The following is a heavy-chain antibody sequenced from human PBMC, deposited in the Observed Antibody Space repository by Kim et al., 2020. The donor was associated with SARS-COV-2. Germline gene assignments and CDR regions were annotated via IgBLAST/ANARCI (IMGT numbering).Heavy chain of an antibody. J-gene: IGHJ2*01. V-gene: IGHV3-23*01. CDR3: AKDQVVVVRNGYFDL. D-gene: IGHD3-22*01. Sequence: DAVKGRLTSARDNSKNTLYLQMNSRRAEDTAVYYCAKDQVVVVRNGYFDLWGRGTLVTVSS.